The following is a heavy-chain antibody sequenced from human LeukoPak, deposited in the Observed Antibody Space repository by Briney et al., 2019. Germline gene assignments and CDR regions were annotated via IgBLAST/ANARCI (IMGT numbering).Heavy chain of an antibody. CDR1: GGTFSSYA. D-gene: IGHD3-9*01. Sequence: ASVKVSCKASGGTFSSYAISWVRQAPGQGLEWMGGIIPIFGTANYAQKFQGRVTITTDESTSTAYMELSSLRSEDTAVYYCARDAAEDPYYDILTGYYPINWFDPWGQGTLVTVPS. CDR3: ARDAAEDPYYDILTGYYPINWFDP. J-gene: IGHJ5*02. CDR2: IIPIFGTA. V-gene: IGHV1-69*05.